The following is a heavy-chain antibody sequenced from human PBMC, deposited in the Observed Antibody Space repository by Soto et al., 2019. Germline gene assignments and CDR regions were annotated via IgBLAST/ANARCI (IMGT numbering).Heavy chain of an antibody. CDR2: IYWDDDK. Sequence: QITLKESGPTLVKPTQTLTLTCTFSGFSLSTSGVGVGWIRQPPGKALEWLALIYWDDDKRDSPSLKSRLTITKVTSKDQVVLTITNMDPVDTATYYCADRRSAVAEGRDWFDPWGQGTLVTVSS. J-gene: IGHJ5*02. V-gene: IGHV2-5*02. CDR1: GFSLSTSGVG. CDR3: ADRRSAVAEGRDWFDP. D-gene: IGHD6-19*01.